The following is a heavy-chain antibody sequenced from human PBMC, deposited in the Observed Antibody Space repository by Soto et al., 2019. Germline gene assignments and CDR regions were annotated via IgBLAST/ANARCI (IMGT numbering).Heavy chain of an antibody. D-gene: IGHD7-27*01. J-gene: IGHJ4*02. Sequence: SETLSLTCAVYGGSFSGDYWSWIRQPPGKGLEWIGEINHSGSTNYNPSLKGRVTISVDTSKNQFSLKLSSVTAADTAVYYCARRWGRTFDYWGQGTLVTVPS. V-gene: IGHV4-34*01. CDR3: ARRWGRTFDY. CDR2: INHSGST. CDR1: GGSFSGDY.